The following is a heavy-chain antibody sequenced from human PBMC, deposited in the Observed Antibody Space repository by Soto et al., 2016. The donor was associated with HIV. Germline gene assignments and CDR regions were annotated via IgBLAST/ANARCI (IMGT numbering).Heavy chain of an antibody. CDR1: GYIFSSYS. Sequence: QVQLVQSGAEVKKPGASVKVSCKASGYIFSSYSISWVRQAPGQGLEWMGWISGYNGNTNYAQKLQGRVTMTTDTSTSTAYMELRSLRSDDTALYYCARGRGITMVRGIINWYFDLWGRGTLVTVSS. CDR2: ISGYNGNT. D-gene: IGHD3-10*01. J-gene: IGHJ2*01. CDR3: ARGRGITMVRGIINWYFDL. V-gene: IGHV1-18*01.